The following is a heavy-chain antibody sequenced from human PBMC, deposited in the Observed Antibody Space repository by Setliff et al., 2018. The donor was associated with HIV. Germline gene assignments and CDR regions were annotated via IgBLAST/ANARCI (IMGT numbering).Heavy chain of an antibody. V-gene: IGHV3-23*01. CDR3: ARGGLDYYYGMDV. CDR2: ISGSGGST. D-gene: IGHD3-22*01. CDR1: GFTFSSYA. J-gene: IGHJ6*02. Sequence: PGGSLRLSCAASGFTFSSYAMSWVRQAPGKGLEWVSGISGSGGSTYYADSVKGRFTISRDNSKYTLYLQMNSLRADDTAVYYCARGGLDYYYGMDVWGQGTTVTVSS.